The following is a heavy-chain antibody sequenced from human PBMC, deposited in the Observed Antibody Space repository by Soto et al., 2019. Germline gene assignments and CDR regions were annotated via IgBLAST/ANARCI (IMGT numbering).Heavy chain of an antibody. CDR2: ISYDGSSK. J-gene: IGHJ2*01. CDR1: GFTFSNYG. CDR3: AKDLWGVWYFDL. Sequence: QVQLVESGGGVVQPGRSLRLSCAASGFTFSNYGIHWVRQAPGKGLEWVAVISYDGSSKDYADSVKGRFTISRDNSKNTLYLQMNSLRADDTAVYSCAKDLWGVWYFDLWGRGTLVSVSS. V-gene: IGHV3-30*18. D-gene: IGHD3-10*01.